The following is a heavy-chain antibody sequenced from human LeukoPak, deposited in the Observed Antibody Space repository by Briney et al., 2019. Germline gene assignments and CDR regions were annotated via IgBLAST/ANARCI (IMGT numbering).Heavy chain of an antibody. CDR2: ISAYNGNT. J-gene: IGHJ4*02. V-gene: IGHV1-18*01. CDR3: ARDQGIYNHRIIDS. Sequence: GASVKVSCKASGYTFRRYGIRWVRQAPGQGLEWMGWISAYNGNTNFAQEFQGRVTMTTDTSTSTASMELRSLRSDDTAVYYCARDQGIYNHRIIDSWGQGTLVTVSS. CDR1: GYTFRRYG. D-gene: IGHD5-12*01.